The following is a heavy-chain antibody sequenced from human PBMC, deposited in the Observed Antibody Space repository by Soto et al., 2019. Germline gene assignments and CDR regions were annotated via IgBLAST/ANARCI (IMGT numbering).Heavy chain of an antibody. CDR3: ARGNHRWLQVWYFVL. CDR1: GGTFSSYT. Sequence: QVQLVQSGAEVKKPGSSVTVSCKASGGTFSSYTISWVRQAPGQGLEWMGGIIPIFGTANYAQKFQGRVTITADESTSTAYRELSSLRSEDTAVYYCARGNHRWLQVWYFVLWGRGTLVTVSS. D-gene: IGHD5-12*01. CDR2: IIPIFGTA. J-gene: IGHJ2*01. V-gene: IGHV1-69*12.